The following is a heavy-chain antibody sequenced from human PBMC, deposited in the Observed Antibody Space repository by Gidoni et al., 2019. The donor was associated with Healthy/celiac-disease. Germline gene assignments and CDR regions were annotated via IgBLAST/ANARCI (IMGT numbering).Heavy chain of an antibody. D-gene: IGHD1-26*01. Sequence: EVQLVESGGGLVKPGGSLRLSCAASGFTFSSDSMNWVSQAPGKGLEWVSSSSSSSSYIYYADSVKGRFTISRDNAKNSLYLQMNSLRAEDTAVYYCARAYSGSSLDTLVFSYGMDVWGQGTTVTVSS. V-gene: IGHV3-21*01. CDR1: GFTFSSDS. CDR3: ARAYSGSSLDTLVFSYGMDV. CDR2: SSSSSSYI. J-gene: IGHJ6*02.